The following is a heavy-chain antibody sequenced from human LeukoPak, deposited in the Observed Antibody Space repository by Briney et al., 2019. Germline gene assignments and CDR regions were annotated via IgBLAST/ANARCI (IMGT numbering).Heavy chain of an antibody. V-gene: IGHV5-51*01. CDR3: ARHGLVEHGGDRDYYYMDV. J-gene: IGHJ6*03. D-gene: IGHD2-21*01. CDR1: GYSFSNYW. CDR2: IYPGDSET. Sequence: TAGESLRISGKGSGYSFSNYWIGWVRQMPGKGLEWMGIIYPGDSETRISPSFQGQVTISADKSTSTVYLQRSSLKPTDTAMYDCARHGLVEHGGDRDYYYMDVWGKGTTVTVSS.